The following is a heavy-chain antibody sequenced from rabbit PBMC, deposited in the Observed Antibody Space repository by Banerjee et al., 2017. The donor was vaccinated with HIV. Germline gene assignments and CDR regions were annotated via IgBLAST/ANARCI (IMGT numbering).Heavy chain of an antibody. CDR1: GFSFSSGYW. CDR3: ARSGTGYYYFNL. CDR2: LYPIYGAT. J-gene: IGHJ4*01. Sequence: QQQLEESGGDLVKPGASLTLTCTASGFSFSSGYWICWVRQAPGKGLEWIAFLYPIYGATDYASWVNGRFTVSKASSTTVTLQMTSLTAADTATYFCARSGTGYYYFNLWGQGTLVTVS. D-gene: IGHD1-1*01. V-gene: IGHV1S45*01.